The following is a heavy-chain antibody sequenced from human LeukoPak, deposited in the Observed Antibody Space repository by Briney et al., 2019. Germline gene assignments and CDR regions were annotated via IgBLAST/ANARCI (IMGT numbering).Heavy chain of an antibody. D-gene: IGHD3-16*01. CDR2: INTEGSST. Sequence: GGSLRLSCAASGFTFRTYWMHWVRHAPGKGLMWVSRINTEGSSTSYADSVKGRFTISRDNAKNTLYLQMNSLRVEDTAVYYCARDPDHGAVDYWGQGTLVTVSS. V-gene: IGHV3-74*01. CDR1: GFTFRTYW. J-gene: IGHJ4*02. CDR3: ARDPDHGAVDY.